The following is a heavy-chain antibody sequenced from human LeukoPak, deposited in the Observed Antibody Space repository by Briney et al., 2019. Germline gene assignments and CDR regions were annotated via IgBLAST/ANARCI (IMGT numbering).Heavy chain of an antibody. CDR2: ISSSGSTI. CDR3: ARDEDYYDSRAGLDY. CDR1: GFTFSSYE. V-gene: IGHV3-48*03. J-gene: IGHJ4*02. D-gene: IGHD3-22*01. Sequence: GGSLRLSCAASGFTFSSYEMNWVRQAPGKGLEWVSYISSSGSTIYYADSVKGRFTISRDNDKNTLYLQMNSLRAEDTAVYYCARDEDYYDSRAGLDYRGQGTLVTVSS.